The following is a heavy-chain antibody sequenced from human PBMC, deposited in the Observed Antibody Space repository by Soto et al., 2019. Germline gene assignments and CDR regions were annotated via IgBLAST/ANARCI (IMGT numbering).Heavy chain of an antibody. CDR3: ARSTSGGVIVMGYYFDY. CDR2: IIPIFGTA. V-gene: IGHV1-69*01. CDR1: VGTFSSYA. Sequence: QVQLVQSGVEVKKPGSSVKVSCKASVGTFSSYAISGVRQSPVQGLEWMGGIIPIFGTANYAQKFQGRDTITADESTSTAYMAPSSLRSEDTAEYYCARSTSGGVIVMGYYFDYWGQGTLVTVSS. J-gene: IGHJ4*02. D-gene: IGHD3-16*02.